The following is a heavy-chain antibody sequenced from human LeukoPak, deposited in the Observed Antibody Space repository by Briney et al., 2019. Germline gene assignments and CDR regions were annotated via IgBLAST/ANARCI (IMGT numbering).Heavy chain of an antibody. V-gene: IGHV3-23*01. CDR2: ISGSGGST. J-gene: IGHJ5*02. CDR1: GFTFSSYA. D-gene: IGHD2-2*01. CDR3: AKGVPAAKAGNWFDP. Sequence: GGSLRLSCAASGFTFSSYAMSWVRQAPGKGLEWVSAISGSGGSTYYADSVKGRFTISRDNSKNTLYLQMNSLRAEDTALYYCAKGVPAAKAGNWFDPWGQGTLVTVSS.